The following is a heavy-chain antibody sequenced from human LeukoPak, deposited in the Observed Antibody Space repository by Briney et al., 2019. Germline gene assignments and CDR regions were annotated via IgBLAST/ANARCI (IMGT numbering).Heavy chain of an antibody. J-gene: IGHJ5*02. CDR1: GGSISSYY. V-gene: IGHV4-59*01. CDR2: IYYSGST. CDR3: ARADVDIVATIIWFDP. D-gene: IGHD5-12*01. Sequence: PSETLSLTCTVSGGSISSYYWSWIRQPPGKGLEWIGYIYYSGSTNYNPSLKSRVTISVDTSKNQFSLKLSSVTAADTVVYYCARADVDIVATIIWFDPWGQGTLVTVSS.